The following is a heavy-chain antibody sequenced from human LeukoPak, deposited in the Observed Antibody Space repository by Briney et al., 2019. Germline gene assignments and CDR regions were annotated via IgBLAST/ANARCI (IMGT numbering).Heavy chain of an antibody. CDR3: ARRLEMATVTFDY. J-gene: IGHJ4*02. CDR1: GGTFSSYA. D-gene: IGHD5-24*01. CDR2: INTNTGNP. V-gene: IGHV7-4-1*02. Sequence: ASVKVSCKASGGTFSSYAMNWVRQAPGQGLEWMGWINTNTGNPTYAQGFTGRFVFSLDTSVSTAYLQISSLKAEDTAVYYCARRLEMATVTFDYWGQGTLVTVSS.